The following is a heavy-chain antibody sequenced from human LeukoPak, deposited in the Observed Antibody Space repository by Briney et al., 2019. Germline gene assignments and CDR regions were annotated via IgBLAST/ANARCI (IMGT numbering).Heavy chain of an antibody. CDR3: AKVSDFWSGYLDY. V-gene: IGHV3-23*01. J-gene: IGHJ4*02. Sequence: GGSLRLSCAASGFTFSSYAMSWVRQAPGKGLEWVSAISGSGGSTYYADSVKGRFTISRDNSKNTLYLQMNSLRAKDTAVYYCAKVSDFWSGYLDYWGQGTLVTVSS. CDR2: ISGSGGST. CDR1: GFTFSSYA. D-gene: IGHD3-3*01.